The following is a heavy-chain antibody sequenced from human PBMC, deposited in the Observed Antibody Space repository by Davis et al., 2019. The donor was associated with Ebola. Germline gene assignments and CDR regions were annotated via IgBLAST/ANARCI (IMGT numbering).Heavy chain of an antibody. V-gene: IGHV1-18*04. CDR3: TIGGTTGGFDY. D-gene: IGHD1-14*01. J-gene: IGHJ4*02. CDR1: GYTFTNYG. CDR2: ISDYDGKT. Sequence: ASVKVSCKASGYTFTNYGISWVRQAPGQGLEWMGWISDYDGKTNYAQKFQGRVTLTEDTSTDTAYMELSSLRSEDTAGYYCTIGGTTGGFDYWGQGTLVTVSS.